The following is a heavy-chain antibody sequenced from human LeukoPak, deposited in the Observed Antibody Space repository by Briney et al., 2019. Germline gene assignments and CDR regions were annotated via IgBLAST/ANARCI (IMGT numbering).Heavy chain of an antibody. CDR3: AKAAGSYRPSIPFDY. CDR1: GFTFSSYN. CDR2: ISRSRDTI. V-gene: IGHV3-48*01. D-gene: IGHD3-10*01. J-gene: IGHJ4*02. Sequence: GGSLRLSCAASGFTFSSYNMNWVRQAPGKGLEWVSYISRSRDTIYYADSVKGRFTISRDNSKNTLYLQMNSLRAEDTAVYYCAKAAGSYRPSIPFDYWGQGTLVTVSS.